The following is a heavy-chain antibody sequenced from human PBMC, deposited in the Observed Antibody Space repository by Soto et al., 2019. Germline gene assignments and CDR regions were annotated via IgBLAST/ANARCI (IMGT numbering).Heavy chain of an antibody. CDR2: INHSGGT. J-gene: IGHJ6*02. D-gene: IGHD3-3*01. CDR3: ARLTYYDFWSGYPGPSLGMDV. V-gene: IGHV4-34*01. Sequence: PSETLSLTCAVYGGSFSGYYWSWIRQPPGKGLEWIGEINHSGGTNYNPSLKSRVTISVDTSKNQFSLKLSSVTAADTAVYYCARLTYYDFWSGYPGPSLGMDVWGQGTTVTVSS. CDR1: GGSFSGYY.